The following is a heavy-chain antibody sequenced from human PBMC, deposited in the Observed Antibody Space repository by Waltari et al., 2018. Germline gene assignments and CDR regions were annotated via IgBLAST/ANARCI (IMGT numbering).Heavy chain of an antibody. CDR1: GGSIGNDY. D-gene: IGHD6-6*01. Sequence: QVRLQESGPGLVKPSATLSLRCTVSGGSIGNDYWSWIRQPPGKGLEWIGFVYHDGSTNYNPSLKSRVTISVDTSKNQFSLKLKSVTAADTAVYYCARGGASSKYFDYWGQGTLVTVSS. CDR2: VYHDGST. CDR3: ARGGASSKYFDY. V-gene: IGHV4-59*01. J-gene: IGHJ4*02.